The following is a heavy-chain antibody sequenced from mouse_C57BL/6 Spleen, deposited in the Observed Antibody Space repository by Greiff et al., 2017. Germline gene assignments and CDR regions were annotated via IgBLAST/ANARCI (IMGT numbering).Heavy chain of an antibody. D-gene: IGHD2-5*01. V-gene: IGHV1-80*01. CDR2: IYPGDGDT. J-gene: IGHJ4*01. Sequence: VQRVESGAELVKPGASVKISCKASGYAFSSYWMNWVKQRPGKGLEWIGQIYPGDGDTNYNGKFKGKATLTADKSSSTAYMQLSSLTSEDSAVYFCARSEDSNFFYYAMDYWGQGTSVTVSS. CDR1: GYAFSSYW. CDR3: ARSEDSNFFYYAMDY.